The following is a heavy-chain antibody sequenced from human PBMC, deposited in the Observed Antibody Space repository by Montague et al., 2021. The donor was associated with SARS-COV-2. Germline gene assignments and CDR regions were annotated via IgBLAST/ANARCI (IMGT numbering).Heavy chain of an antibody. J-gene: IGHJ3*02. V-gene: IGHV4-59*01. D-gene: IGHD3-9*01. CDR1: GGSITSYY. CDR3: ARTGLGAYDILTGYTVNAFDM. Sequence: SETLSLTCTVSGGSITSYYWTWIRQPPGKGLEWVGRIYYSGSTNYNPSLKSRVTISVDTSKNQFSLKLSSVTAADTAVYYCARTGLGAYDILTGYTVNAFDMWGQRTMVTVSS. CDR2: IYYSGST.